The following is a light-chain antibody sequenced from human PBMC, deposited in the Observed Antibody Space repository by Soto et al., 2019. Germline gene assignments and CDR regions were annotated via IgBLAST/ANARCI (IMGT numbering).Light chain of an antibody. J-gene: IGKJ1*01. Sequence: DIQMTQSPSALSASVGDRVNITCRASQSISTWLAWYQQKPGEAPKLLMYKASSLDSGVPSRFSGSGSGTEFTLTISSLQPDDFATYYCQQYNSYSRTFGQGTKVDI. V-gene: IGKV1-5*03. CDR2: KAS. CDR1: QSISTW. CDR3: QQYNSYSRT.